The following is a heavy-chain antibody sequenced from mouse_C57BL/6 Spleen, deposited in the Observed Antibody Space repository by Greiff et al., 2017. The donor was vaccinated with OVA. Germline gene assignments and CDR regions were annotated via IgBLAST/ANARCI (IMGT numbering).Heavy chain of an antibody. D-gene: IGHD4-1*01. CDR3: AREGTGTGYVDY. J-gene: IGHJ2*01. CDR1: GYAFSSSW. Sequence: QVQLQQSGPELVKPGASVKISCKASGYAFSSSWMNWVKQRPGKGLEWIGRIYPGDGDTNYNGKFKGKATLTADKSSSTAYMQLSSLTSEDSAVCFCAREGTGTGYVDYWGQGTTLTVSS. CDR2: IYPGDGDT. V-gene: IGHV1-82*01.